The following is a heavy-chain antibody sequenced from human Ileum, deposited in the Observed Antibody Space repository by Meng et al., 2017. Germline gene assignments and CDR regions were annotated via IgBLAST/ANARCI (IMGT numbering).Heavy chain of an antibody. V-gene: IGHV4-4*07. CDR3: AREGVSGNYRPFDF. CDR1: GGSVSSYY. Sequence: SETLSLTCTVSGGSVSSYYWSWIRQPAGKGLEWIGRIYTSGSFNYNPSLKSRVTMSVDTSKNQFSLNLNSVTAADTAVYYCAREGVSGNYRPFDFWGQGTLVTGSS. J-gene: IGHJ4*02. D-gene: IGHD1-26*01. CDR2: IYTSGSF.